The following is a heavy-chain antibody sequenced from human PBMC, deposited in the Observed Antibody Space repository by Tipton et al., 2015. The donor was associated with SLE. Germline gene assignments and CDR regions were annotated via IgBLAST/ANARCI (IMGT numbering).Heavy chain of an antibody. CDR2: IIHSGVT. D-gene: IGHD3-22*01. CDR3: ARALGYYDFYYGMDV. CDR1: GGSFNGYF. J-gene: IGHJ6*02. Sequence: TLSLTCAVYGGSFNGYFWTWIRQPPGKGLEWIAEIIHSGVTNYSPSLRSRVTISVDMSKNQVSLKLSSVTAADTAVYYCARALGYYDFYYGMDVWGQGTTVTVSS. V-gene: IGHV4-34*12.